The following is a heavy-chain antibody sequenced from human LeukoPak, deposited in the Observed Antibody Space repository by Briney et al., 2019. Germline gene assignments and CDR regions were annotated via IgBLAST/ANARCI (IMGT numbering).Heavy chain of an antibody. CDR2: IYPGDSDT. J-gene: IGHJ3*02. CDR1: GYSFTSYW. CDR3: ARQIAYGSGSHDAFDI. V-gene: IGHV5-51*01. D-gene: IGHD3-10*01. Sequence: GESLKISCKGSGYSFTSYWIGWVRQMPGKGLEWMGIIYPGDSDTRYSPSFQGQVTISADKSISTAYLQWSSLKASDTAMYYCARQIAYGSGSHDAFDIWGQGTMVTVSS.